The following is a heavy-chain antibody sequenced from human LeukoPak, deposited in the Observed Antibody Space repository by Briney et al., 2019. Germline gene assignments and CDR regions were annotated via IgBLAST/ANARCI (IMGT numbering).Heavy chain of an antibody. J-gene: IGHJ4*02. D-gene: IGHD3-22*01. CDR2: ISGSGGTT. CDR3: AKGRLYDSGGYYSRYFDF. Sequence: GGSLRLSCAASGFTFSSYAMHWVRQAPGKGLEWVSGISGSGGTTYYADSVKGRFTISRDNPTNTLYLQMSSLRAEDTAVYYCAKGRLYDSGGYYSRYFDFWGQGTLVTVSS. V-gene: IGHV3-23*01. CDR1: GFTFSSYA.